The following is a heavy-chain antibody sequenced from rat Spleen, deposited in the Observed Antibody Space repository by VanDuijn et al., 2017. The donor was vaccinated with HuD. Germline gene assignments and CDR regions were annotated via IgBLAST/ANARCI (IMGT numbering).Heavy chain of an antibody. CDR2: ISTGGGNT. Sequence: EVQLVGSGGGLVQPGRSLKLSCAASGFTFSDYYMAWVRQAPTKGLEWVASISTGGGNTYYRDSVKGRFTISRDNAKNTQYLQRDSLRSEDTATYYCARRYYSGFDYWGQGVMATVSS. CDR3: ARRYYSGFDY. V-gene: IGHV5S13*01. J-gene: IGHJ2*01. CDR1: GFTFSDYY. D-gene: IGHD1-1*01.